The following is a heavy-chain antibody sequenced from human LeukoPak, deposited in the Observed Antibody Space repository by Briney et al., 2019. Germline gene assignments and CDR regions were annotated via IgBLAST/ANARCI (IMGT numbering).Heavy chain of an antibody. J-gene: IGHJ4*02. CDR2: INHSGST. V-gene: IGHV4-34*01. CDR1: GGSFSGYY. Sequence: PSETLSLTCAVYGGSFSGYYWSWIRQPPGKGLEWIGEINHSGSTNYNPSLKSRVTISVDTSKNQFSLMLSSVTAADTAVYYCARAVYSSIWYGSDYWGQGTLVTVSS. D-gene: IGHD6-13*01. CDR3: ARAVYSSIWYGSDY.